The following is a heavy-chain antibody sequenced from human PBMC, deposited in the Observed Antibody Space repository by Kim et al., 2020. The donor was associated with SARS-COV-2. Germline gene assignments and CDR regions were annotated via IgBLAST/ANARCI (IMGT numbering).Heavy chain of an antibody. CDR3: ASAPPRTRLVVLDAFDI. CDR1: GVSISSGGYY. V-gene: IGHV4-31*03. D-gene: IGHD3-22*01. J-gene: IGHJ3*02. Sequence: SETLSLTCTVSGVSISSGGYYWSWIRQHPGKGLEWIGYIYYSGSTYYNPSHKRRVTISVDTSKNQFSLKLVSVTAADTAVYYCASAPPRTRLVVLDAFDIWGDGTMVTVSS. CDR2: IYYSGST.